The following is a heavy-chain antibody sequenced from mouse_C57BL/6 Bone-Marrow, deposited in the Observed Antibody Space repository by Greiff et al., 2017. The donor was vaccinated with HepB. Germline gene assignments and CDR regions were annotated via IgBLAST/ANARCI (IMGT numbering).Heavy chain of an antibody. J-gene: IGHJ3*01. CDR2: INPSSGYT. CDR3: GTGRGFAY. CDR1: GYTFTSYT. Sequence: VKLQQSGAELARPGASVKMSCKASGYTFTSYTMHWVKQRPGQGLEWIGYINPSSGYTKYNQKFKDKATLTADKSSSTAYMQLSSLTSEDSAVYYCGTGRGFAYWGQGTLVTVSA. V-gene: IGHV1-4*01.